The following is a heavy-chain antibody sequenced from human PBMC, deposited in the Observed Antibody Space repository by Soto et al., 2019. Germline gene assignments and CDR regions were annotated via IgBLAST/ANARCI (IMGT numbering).Heavy chain of an antibody. CDR2: IYYSGST. CDR1: GGSISSYY. D-gene: IGHD1-7*01. CDR3: ARGVKLELGYYYYMDV. J-gene: IGHJ6*03. Sequence: QVQLQESGPGLVKPSETLSLTCTVSGGSISSYYWSWIRQPPGKGLGWIGYIYYSGSTNYNPSLKSRVTISVDTSKNQFSLKLSSVTAADTAVYYCARGVKLELGYYYYMDVWGKGTTVTVSS. V-gene: IGHV4-59*01.